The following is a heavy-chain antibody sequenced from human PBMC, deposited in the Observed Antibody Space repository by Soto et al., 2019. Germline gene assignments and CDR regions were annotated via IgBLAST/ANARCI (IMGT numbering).Heavy chain of an antibody. D-gene: IGHD3-10*01. J-gene: IGHJ5*02. CDR3: ARVKEYYGSGSYWSDP. V-gene: IGHV4-30-2*01. CDR2: IYHSGST. Sequence: QLQLQESGSGLVKPSQTLSLTCAVSGGSISSGGYSWSWIRQPPGKGLEWIGYIYHSGSTYYNPPRVRGVSIPVIRATRQSSLKPGSLTAADTAVYDGARVKEYYGSGSYWSDPWGQGTLVTVSS. CDR1: GGSISSGGYS.